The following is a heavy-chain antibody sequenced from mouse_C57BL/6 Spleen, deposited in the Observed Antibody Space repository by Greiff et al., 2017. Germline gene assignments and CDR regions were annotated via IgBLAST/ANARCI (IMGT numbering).Heavy chain of an antibody. Sequence: VQLQQSGPELVKPGASVKISCKASGYSFTDYNMNWVKQSNGKSLEWIGVINPNYGTTSYNQKFKGKATLTVDQSSSTASMQLNSLTSEDSAVXCCARGSSGLWYFDVWGTGTTVTVSS. J-gene: IGHJ1*03. D-gene: IGHD3-2*02. CDR3: ARGSSGLWYFDV. V-gene: IGHV1-39*01. CDR1: GYSFTDYN. CDR2: INPNYGTT.